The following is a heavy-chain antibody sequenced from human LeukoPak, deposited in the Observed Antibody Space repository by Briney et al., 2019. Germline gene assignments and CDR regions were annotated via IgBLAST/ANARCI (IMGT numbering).Heavy chain of an antibody. Sequence: GGSLRLSCAASGFTFSNYAMSWVRQAPGKGLEWVSAISGSGGSTYYAYSVKGRFTISRDNSKNTLYLQMNSLRAEDTAVYYCAKDDRYSSGWYYFDYWGQGTLVTVSS. V-gene: IGHV3-23*01. CDR1: GFTFSNYA. CDR3: AKDDRYSSGWYYFDY. D-gene: IGHD6-19*01. CDR2: ISGSGGST. J-gene: IGHJ4*02.